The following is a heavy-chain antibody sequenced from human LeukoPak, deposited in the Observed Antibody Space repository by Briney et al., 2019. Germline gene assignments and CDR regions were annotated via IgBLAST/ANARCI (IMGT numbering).Heavy chain of an antibody. CDR2: ISNSGAST. CDR3: TRTVTSDY. J-gene: IGHJ4*02. CDR1: GFTFSNYA. D-gene: IGHD4-17*01. Sequence: PGGSLRLPCAASGFTFSNYAMSWVRQAPGKGLEWVSTISNSGASTSCADSVKGRFTISRDNSKNTLYLQMNSLRAEDTALYFCTRTVTSDYWGQGTLVTVSS. V-gene: IGHV3-23*01.